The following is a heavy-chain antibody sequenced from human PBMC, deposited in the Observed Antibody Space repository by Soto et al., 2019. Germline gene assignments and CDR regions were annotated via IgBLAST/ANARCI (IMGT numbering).Heavy chain of an antibody. J-gene: IGHJ4*02. D-gene: IGHD3-9*01. Sequence: GGSLRLSCVASGFNFSHPWMTWVRQAAGKGLEWVGRIKSKTDGGTADYAAPVKGRATISRDDSKNTVYPQMNSLKTEDTAVYYCTTGIYYDIFTGYHNVAYWGQGALVTVSS. CDR2: IKSKTDGGTA. V-gene: IGHV3-15*01. CDR3: TTGIYYDIFTGYHNVAY. CDR1: GFNFSHPW.